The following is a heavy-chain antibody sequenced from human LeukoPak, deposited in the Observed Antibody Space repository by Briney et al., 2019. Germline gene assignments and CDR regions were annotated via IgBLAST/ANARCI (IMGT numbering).Heavy chain of an antibody. D-gene: IGHD6-19*01. V-gene: IGHV1-2*02. Sequence: ASVKVSCKPSGYTFTGYFIQWVRQAPGQGLEWMGWINPSSGGTNYPQKFQGRVTMSRDTSLSTAYMEVSGLTSDDTAVYYCAMGVGAPEDLAVAADFDYWGQGTLVTVSS. CDR1: GYTFTGYF. CDR3: AMGVGAPEDLAVAADFDY. CDR2: INPSSGGT. J-gene: IGHJ4*02.